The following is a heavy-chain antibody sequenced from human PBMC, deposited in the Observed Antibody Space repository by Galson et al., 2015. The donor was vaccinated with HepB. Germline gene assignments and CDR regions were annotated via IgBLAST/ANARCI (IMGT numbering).Heavy chain of an antibody. CDR3: TRAIHGYSYGYSFYYYYGMDV. D-gene: IGHD5-18*01. J-gene: IGHJ6*02. V-gene: IGHV3-49*04. Sequence: SLRLSCAASGFTFGDYAMSWVRQAPGKGLEWVGFIRSKAYGGTTEYAASVKGRFTISRDVSKSIAYLQMNSLKTEDTAVYYCTRAIHGYSYGYSFYYYYGMDVWGQGTTVTVSS. CDR1: GFTFGDYA. CDR2: IRSKAYGGTT.